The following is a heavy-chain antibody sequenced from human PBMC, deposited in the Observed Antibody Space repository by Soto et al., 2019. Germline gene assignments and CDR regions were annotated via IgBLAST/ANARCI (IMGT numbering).Heavy chain of an antibody. V-gene: IGHV4-34*01. D-gene: IGHD3-22*01. CDR1: GWSFSNYA. CDR3: ARGGYWRFDY. J-gene: IGHJ4*02. Sequence: QVQIQQWGGGLLKPSETLSLSCTVYGWSFSNYAWSWIRQPPGRGLEWIGEIYHNGKSDYNPSLKSRVTIAVDTSKNQFSLKLSSVIAADTAVYFCARGGYWRFDYWGQGALVTVSS. CDR2: IYHNGKS.